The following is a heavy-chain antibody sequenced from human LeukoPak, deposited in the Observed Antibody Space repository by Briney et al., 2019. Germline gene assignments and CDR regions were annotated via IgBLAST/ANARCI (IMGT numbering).Heavy chain of an antibody. J-gene: IGHJ3*02. CDR1: GFTFSSYA. CDR2: ISGSGGST. Sequence: GGSLRLSCAASGFTFSSYALSWVRQAPGKGLEWVSAISGSGGSTYYADSVKGRFTISRDNSKNTLYLQMNSLRAEVTAVYYCAKDGYYDSSGFLLFDIWGQGTMVTVSS. D-gene: IGHD3-22*01. CDR3: AKDGYYDSSGFLLFDI. V-gene: IGHV3-23*01.